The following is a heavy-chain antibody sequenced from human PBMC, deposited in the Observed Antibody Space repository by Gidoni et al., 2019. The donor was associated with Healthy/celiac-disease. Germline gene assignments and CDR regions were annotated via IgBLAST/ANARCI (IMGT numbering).Heavy chain of an antibody. CDR1: GFTFSSYV. V-gene: IGHV3-23*01. D-gene: IGHD6-19*01. CDR3: AKEVSGWSYYYYGMDV. J-gene: IGHJ6*02. Sequence: RLSCAASGFTFSSYVMSWVRQSTGKGLEWVSAISGSGGSTYYADSVKGRFTISRDNSKNTLYLQMNSLRAEDTAVDYCAKEVSGWSYYYYGMDVWGQGTTVIVS. CDR2: ISGSGGST.